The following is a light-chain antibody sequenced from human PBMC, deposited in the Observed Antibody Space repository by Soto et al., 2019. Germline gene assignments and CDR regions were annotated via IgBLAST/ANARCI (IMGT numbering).Light chain of an antibody. CDR1: QGISSY. Sequence: DLQMTQSPSSLSASVGDRVTITCRASQGISSYLNWYQQKPGKAPKLLIYTASNLQSGVPSRFSGSGSGTDFTLTISSLQPEDFATYYCQQSYSTTTFGGGTKVEIK. CDR2: TAS. CDR3: QQSYSTTT. V-gene: IGKV1-39*01. J-gene: IGKJ4*01.